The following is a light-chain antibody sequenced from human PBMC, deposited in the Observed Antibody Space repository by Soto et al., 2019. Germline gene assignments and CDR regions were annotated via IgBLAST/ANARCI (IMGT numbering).Light chain of an antibody. CDR2: DAS. Sequence: IGMKPSSATLSVFSGGGATLSRQGSQNFLHNLAWYQQRPGQPPRLLIYDASTRATGISARFSGSGYGTEFTLTISSLQSEDFAVYFCQQCRNWPLTFGGGTKVEIK. V-gene: IGKV3-15*01. CDR3: QQCRNWPLT. CDR1: QNFLHN. J-gene: IGKJ4*01.